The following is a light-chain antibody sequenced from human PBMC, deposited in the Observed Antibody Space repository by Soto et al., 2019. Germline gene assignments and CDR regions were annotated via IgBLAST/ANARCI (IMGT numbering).Light chain of an antibody. CDR2: SAS. Sequence: EIVLTQSPGTLSLSPGERATLSCRASQSVGNNYLAWYQQKPGQAPRLLIYSASTRATGIPDRFSGSGSGTDFTLTITRLEPEDFAVYYYQHLGSSPLTFGGGTKVEIQ. J-gene: IGKJ4*01. CDR3: QHLGSSPLT. CDR1: QSVGNNY. V-gene: IGKV3-20*01.